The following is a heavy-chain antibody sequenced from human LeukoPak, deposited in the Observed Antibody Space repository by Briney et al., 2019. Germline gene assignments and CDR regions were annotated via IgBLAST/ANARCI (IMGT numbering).Heavy chain of an antibody. CDR3: ARRSHSSGWYYFDY. J-gene: IGHJ4*02. V-gene: IGHV4-39*01. CDR2: IYYSGST. CDR1: GGSISSSSYY. Sequence: SETLSLTCTVSGGSISSSSYYWGWIRQPPGKGLEWIGSIYYSGSTYYNPSLKSRVTISVDTSKNQFSLKLSSVTAADTAVYYCARRSHSSGWYYFDYWGQGTLVTVSS. D-gene: IGHD6-19*01.